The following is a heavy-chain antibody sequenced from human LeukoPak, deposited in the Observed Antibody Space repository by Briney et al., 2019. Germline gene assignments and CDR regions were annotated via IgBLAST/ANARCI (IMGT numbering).Heavy chain of an antibody. CDR2: IIPIFGTA. CDR3: ARSHSQLPPGTFDY. CDR1: GGTFSSYA. Sequence: ASVKVSCKASGGTFSSYAISWVRQAPGQGLEWMGGIIPIFGTANYAQKFQGRVTITADESTSTAYMELSSLRSEDTAVYYCARSHSQLPPGTFDYWGQGTLVTVSS. J-gene: IGHJ4*02. D-gene: IGHD2-2*01. V-gene: IGHV1-69*01.